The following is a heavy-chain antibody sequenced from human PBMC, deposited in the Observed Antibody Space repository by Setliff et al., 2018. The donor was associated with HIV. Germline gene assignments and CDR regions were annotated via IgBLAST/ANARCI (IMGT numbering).Heavy chain of an antibody. CDR3: ARASVGVTGLYAFDI. J-gene: IGHJ3*02. Sequence: SETLSLTCAVYGGSFSGYSWTWIRQAPGKGLEWIGEINHSGSISYNPSLKSRVTMSVDTSKNQFSLSLRSVTAADTAFYYCARASVGVTGLYAFDIWGQGTMVTVS. V-gene: IGHV4-34*10. CDR1: GGSFSGYS. D-gene: IGHD1-26*01. CDR2: INHSGSI.